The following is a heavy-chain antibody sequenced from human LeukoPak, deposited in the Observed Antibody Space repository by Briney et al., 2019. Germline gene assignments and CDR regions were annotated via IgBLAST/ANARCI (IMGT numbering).Heavy chain of an antibody. CDR1: GYTFTSYY. CDR3: ARDDPSNYEILTGRFHAFDF. CDR2: INPSSGAT. D-gene: IGHD3-9*01. J-gene: IGHJ3*01. Sequence: ASVKVSCKASGYTFTSYYMHWVRQAPGQGLEWMGWINPSSGATNFAQTFQGRVTMTRDTSIDTAYMELSSLTSDDTAVYYCARDDPSNYEILTGRFHAFDFWGHGTMVIVSS. V-gene: IGHV1-2*02.